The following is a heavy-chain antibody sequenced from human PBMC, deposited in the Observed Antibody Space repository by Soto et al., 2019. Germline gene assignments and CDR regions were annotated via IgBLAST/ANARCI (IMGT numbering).Heavy chain of an antibody. CDR3: ARVMDKAVAVNYFDY. V-gene: IGHV4-34*01. Sequence: SETLSLTCAVYGGSFSGYYWSWIRQPPGKGLEWIGEINHSGSTNYNPSLKSRVTISVDTSKNQFSLKLSSVTAADTAVYYCARVMDKAVAVNYFDYWGLGTLVTVSS. CDR2: INHSGST. CDR1: GGSFSGYY. J-gene: IGHJ4*02. D-gene: IGHD6-19*01.